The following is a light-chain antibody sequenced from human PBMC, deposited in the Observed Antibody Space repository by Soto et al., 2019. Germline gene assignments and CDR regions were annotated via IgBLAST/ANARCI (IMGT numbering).Light chain of an antibody. V-gene: IGLV2-23*01. CDR1: SSDVGSYNL. Sequence: QSALTQPASVSGSPGQSITISCTGTSSDVGSYNLVSWYQQHPGKAPKLMIYEGSKRHSGVSNRFSGSKSGNTASLTLSGLQAEDEADYYCCSYAGSSTGYVFGTGTKLTVL. CDR3: CSYAGSSTGYV. CDR2: EGS. J-gene: IGLJ1*01.